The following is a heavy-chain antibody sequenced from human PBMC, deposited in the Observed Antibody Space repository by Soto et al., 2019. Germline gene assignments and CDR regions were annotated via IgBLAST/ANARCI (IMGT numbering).Heavy chain of an antibody. D-gene: IGHD3-10*01. CDR1: GGSISSYY. CDR2: IYYSGST. J-gene: IGHJ5*02. CDR3: ARVNYLNWFDP. V-gene: IGHV4-59*01. Sequence: PSETLSLTCTVSGGSISSYYWSWIQQPPGKGLEWIGYIYYSGSTNYNPSLKSRVTISVDTSKNQFSLKLSSVTAADTAVYYCARVNYLNWFDPWGQGTLVTVSS.